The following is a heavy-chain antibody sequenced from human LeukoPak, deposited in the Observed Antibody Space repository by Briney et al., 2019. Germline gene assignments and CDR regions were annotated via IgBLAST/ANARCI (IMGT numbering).Heavy chain of an antibody. V-gene: IGHV4-59*01. CDR2: VSYSGTT. CDR1: SGSIGGYY. J-gene: IGHJ4*02. D-gene: IGHD3-10*01. CDR3: ARVHYYGSGLSSYFDH. Sequence: SETLSLTCTVSSGSIGGYYWSWIRQSPGKGLDWIGYVSYSGTTKYNPSLKSRLTISLDTSKNQLSLKLGSVTAADTAVYYCARVHYYGSGLSSYFDHWGQGTLVTVSS.